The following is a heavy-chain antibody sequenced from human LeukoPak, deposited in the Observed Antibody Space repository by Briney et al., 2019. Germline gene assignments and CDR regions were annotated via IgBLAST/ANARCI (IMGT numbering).Heavy chain of an antibody. J-gene: IGHJ3*02. CDR2: ISSNGGST. Sequence: GGSLRLSCAASGFTFSSYAMHWVRQAPGKGLEYVSAISSNGGSTCYANSVKGRFTISRDNSKNTLYLQMGSVRAEDMAVYYCARDPRAAVGGAFDIWGQGTMVTVSS. V-gene: IGHV3-64*01. D-gene: IGHD1-26*01. CDR3: ARDPRAAVGGAFDI. CDR1: GFTFSSYA.